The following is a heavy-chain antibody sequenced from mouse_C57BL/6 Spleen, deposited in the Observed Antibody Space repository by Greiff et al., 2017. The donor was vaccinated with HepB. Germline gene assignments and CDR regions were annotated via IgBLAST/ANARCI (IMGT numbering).Heavy chain of an antibody. CDR2: ISNGGGST. V-gene: IGHV5-12*01. J-gene: IGHJ1*03. CDR3: ARHARWYFDV. CDR1: GFTFSDYY. Sequence: EVQLVESGGGLVQPGGSLKLSCAASGFTFSDYYMYWVRQTPEKRLEWVAYISNGGGSTYYPDTVKGRFTISRDNAKNTLYLQMSRLKSEDTAMYYCARHARWYFDVWGTGTTVTVSS.